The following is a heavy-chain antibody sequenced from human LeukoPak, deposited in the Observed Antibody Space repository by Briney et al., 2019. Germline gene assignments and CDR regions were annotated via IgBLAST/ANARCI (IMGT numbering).Heavy chain of an antibody. CDR2: ISSSSSNI. Sequence: PGGSLRLSCAASGFTFSSYGMHWVRQAPGKGLEWLSYISSSSSNIYYADSVKGRFTISRDNAKNSLYLQMNSLRAEDTAVYYCAREYDYGVTRYLDYWGQGTLVTVSS. J-gene: IGHJ4*02. CDR1: GFTFSSYG. CDR3: AREYDYGVTRYLDY. V-gene: IGHV3-48*01. D-gene: IGHD4-17*01.